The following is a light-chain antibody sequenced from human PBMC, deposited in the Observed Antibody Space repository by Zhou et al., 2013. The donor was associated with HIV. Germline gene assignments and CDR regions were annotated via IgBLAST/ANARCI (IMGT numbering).Light chain of an antibody. Sequence: DIQLTQSPSFLSASVGDRVTITCRASQGISHYITWYQHKPGKAPNLLIYAASTLHSGVPSRSSGSRSGREFTLTISSLQPEDFATYYCQQEFTFGPGTKVNIK. V-gene: IGKV1-9*01. CDR3: QQEFT. CDR1: QGISHY. J-gene: IGKJ3*01. CDR2: AAS.